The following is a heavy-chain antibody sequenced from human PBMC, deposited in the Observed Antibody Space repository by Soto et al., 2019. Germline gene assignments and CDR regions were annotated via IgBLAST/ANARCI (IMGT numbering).Heavy chain of an antibody. D-gene: IGHD4-17*01. V-gene: IGHV4-39*01. Sequence: SETLSLTCTVSGGSISSSSSYWGWIRQPPGKGLEWVGSIYYRGNTYYNPSLRSRVTISVDTSKNQFSLKLSSVTAADTAVYYCARQGDDYGDPRTYFDYWGQGTLVTVSS. CDR2: IYYRGNT. CDR1: GGSISSSSSY. CDR3: ARQGDDYGDPRTYFDY. J-gene: IGHJ4*02.